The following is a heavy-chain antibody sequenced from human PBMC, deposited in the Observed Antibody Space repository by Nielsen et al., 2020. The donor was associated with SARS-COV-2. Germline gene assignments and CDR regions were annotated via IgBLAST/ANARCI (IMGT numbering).Heavy chain of an antibody. CDR2: IYYSGYT. Sequence: SETLSLTCSVSGDSISGSDYYWTWIRQPPGKGLEWIGYIYYSGYTSYNPSLKSRVTISVDTSKNQVSLQLSSVTAADTALYYCARQRGRGWYFDLWGRGTLVTVSS. CDR3: ARQRGRGWYFDL. D-gene: IGHD3-16*01. J-gene: IGHJ2*01. CDR1: GDSISGSDYY. V-gene: IGHV4-30-4*01.